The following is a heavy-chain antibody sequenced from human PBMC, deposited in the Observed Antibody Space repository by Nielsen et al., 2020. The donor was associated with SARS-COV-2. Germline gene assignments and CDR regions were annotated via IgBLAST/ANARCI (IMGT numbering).Heavy chain of an antibody. CDR3: ARAHTAMVTGREDY. CDR2: IYYSGST. CDR1: GGSISSGGYY. D-gene: IGHD5-18*01. V-gene: IGHV4-61*08. Sequence: SETLSLTCTVSGGSISSGGYYWSWIRQHPGKGLEWIGYIYYSGSTNYNPSLKSRVTISVDTSKNQFSLKLSSVTAADTAVYYCARAHTAMVTGREDYWGQGTLVTVSS. J-gene: IGHJ4*02.